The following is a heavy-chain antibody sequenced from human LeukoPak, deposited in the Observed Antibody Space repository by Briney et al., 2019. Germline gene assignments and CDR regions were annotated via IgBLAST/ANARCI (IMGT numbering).Heavy chain of an antibody. J-gene: IGHJ4*02. CDR3: ARVGGYSSSWYYFDY. Sequence: GSLRLSCAASGFTVSSNYMSWVRQAPGKGLEWVXXXYSGGSTYYADSVKGRFTISRDNSKNTLYLQMNSLRAEDTAVYYCARVGGYSSSWYYFDYWGQGTLVTVSS. CDR1: GFTVSSNY. CDR2: XYSGGST. V-gene: IGHV3-53*01. D-gene: IGHD6-13*01.